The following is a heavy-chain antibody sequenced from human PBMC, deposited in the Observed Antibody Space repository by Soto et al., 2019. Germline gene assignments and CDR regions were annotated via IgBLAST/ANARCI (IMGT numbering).Heavy chain of an antibody. Sequence: GGSLRLSCAASGFTFSSYWMHWVRQAPGKGLVWVSRINSDGSSTSYADSVKGRFTISRDNAKNTLYLQMNSLRAEDTAAYYCARVRYSSNRGDYWGQGTLVTVSS. J-gene: IGHJ4*02. V-gene: IGHV3-74*01. CDR1: GFTFSSYW. D-gene: IGHD6-13*01. CDR2: INSDGSST. CDR3: ARVRYSSNRGDY.